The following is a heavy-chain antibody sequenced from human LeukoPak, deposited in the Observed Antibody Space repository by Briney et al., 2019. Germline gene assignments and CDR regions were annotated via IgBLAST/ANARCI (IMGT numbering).Heavy chain of an antibody. CDR3: ASNLRSGWHNAFDI. D-gene: IGHD6-19*01. CDR1: GYSISSGYY. V-gene: IGHV4-38-2*02. J-gene: IGHJ3*02. Sequence: PSETLSLTCTVSGYSISSGYYWGWIRQPPGKGLEWIGSIYHSGSTYYDPSLKSRVTISVDTSKNQFSLKLSPVTAADTAVYYCASNLRSGWHNAFDIWGQGTMVTISS. CDR2: IYHSGST.